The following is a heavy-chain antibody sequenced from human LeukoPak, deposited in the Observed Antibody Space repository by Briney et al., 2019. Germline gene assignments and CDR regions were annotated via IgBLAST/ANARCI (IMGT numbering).Heavy chain of an antibody. CDR2: IIPIFGTA. V-gene: IGHV1-69*13. J-gene: IGHJ4*02. CDR3: ARPKTVAGQYYFDY. CDR1: GGTFSSYA. D-gene: IGHD6-19*01. Sequence: SVKVSCKASGGTFSSYAISWVRQAPGQGLEWMGGIIPIFGTANYAQKFQGRVTITADESTSTAYMELSSPRSEDTAVYYCARPKTVAGQYYFDYWGQGTLVTVSS.